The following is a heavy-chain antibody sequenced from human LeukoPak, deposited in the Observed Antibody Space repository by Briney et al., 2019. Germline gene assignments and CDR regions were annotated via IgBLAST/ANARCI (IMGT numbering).Heavy chain of an antibody. J-gene: IGHJ6*02. CDR1: GYSISSGYY. Sequence: PSETLSLTCTVSGYSISSGYYWGWIRQPPGKGLEWIGSIYHSGSTNYNPSLKSRVTISVDTSKNQFSLKLSSVTAADTAVYYCARDKGSGSSYYYGMDVWGQGTTVTVSS. CDR3: ARDKGSGSSYYYGMDV. V-gene: IGHV4-38-2*02. D-gene: IGHD3-10*01. CDR2: IYHSGST.